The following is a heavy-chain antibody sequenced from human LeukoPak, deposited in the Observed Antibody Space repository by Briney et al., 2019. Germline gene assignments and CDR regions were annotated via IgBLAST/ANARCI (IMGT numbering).Heavy chain of an antibody. CDR3: ASAPYGSAPSYFDY. V-gene: IGHV1-2*02. Sequence: ASVKVSCKASGYTFTGYYMHWVRQAPGQGLEWMGWINPNSGGTNYAQKFQGRVTMTRDTSISTAYMELSRLRSDDTAVYYCASAPYGSAPSYFDYWGQGTLVTVSS. CDR1: GYTFTGYY. J-gene: IGHJ4*02. CDR2: INPNSGGT. D-gene: IGHD3-10*01.